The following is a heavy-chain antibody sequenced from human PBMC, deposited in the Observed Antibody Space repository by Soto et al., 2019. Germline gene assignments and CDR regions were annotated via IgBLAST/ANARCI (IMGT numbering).Heavy chain of an antibody. CDR1: GYTFTSYY. CDR3: ARDPDYYDSSGYSSFDY. J-gene: IGHJ4*02. D-gene: IGHD3-22*01. V-gene: IGHV1-46*01. Sequence: ASVKVSCKASGYTFTSYYMHWVRQAPGQGLEWMGIINPSGGSTSYAQKFQGRVTMTRDTSTSTVYMELSSLRSEDTAVYYCARDPDYYDSSGYSSFDYWGQGTLVTVSS. CDR2: INPSGGST.